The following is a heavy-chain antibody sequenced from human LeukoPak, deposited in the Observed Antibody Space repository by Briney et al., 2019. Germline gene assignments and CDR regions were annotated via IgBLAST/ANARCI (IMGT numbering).Heavy chain of an antibody. V-gene: IGHV3-48*01. D-gene: IGHD6-13*01. J-gene: IGHJ4*02. CDR3: ARDKGIAAAGFDY. CDR2: ISSSSSTI. CDR1: GFTFSSYS. Sequence: GGSLRLSCAASGFTFSSYSMNWVRQAPGKGLEWVSYISSSSSTIYYADSVKGRFTISRDNAKNSLYLQMNSLRAEDTAVYYCARDKGIAAAGFDYWGQGTLVTVSS.